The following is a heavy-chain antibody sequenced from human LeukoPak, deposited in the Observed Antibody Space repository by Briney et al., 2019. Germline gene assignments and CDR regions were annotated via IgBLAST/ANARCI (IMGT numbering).Heavy chain of an antibody. CDR1: GGSISSYY. J-gene: IGHJ3*02. CDR2: IYYSGST. V-gene: IGHV4-39*02. Sequence: SETLSLTCTVSGGSISSYYWSWIRQPPGKGLEWIGSIYYSGSTHYNPSLNSRVTISVDTSKNQFSLKLSSVTAADTAVYYCAREVVPDVIDAFDIWGQGTMVTVSS. CDR3: AREVVPDVIDAFDI. D-gene: IGHD2-2*01.